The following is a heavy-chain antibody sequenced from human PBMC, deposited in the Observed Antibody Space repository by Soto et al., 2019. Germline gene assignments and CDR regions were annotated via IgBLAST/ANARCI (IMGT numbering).Heavy chain of an antibody. V-gene: IGHV3-74*01. Sequence: GGSLRLSCATSGFIFANYWIHWVRQAPGKGLEWVSRINHDGSSRIYVDSVKGRFTISRDNAKNSLYLQMNSLRAEDTAVYYCAREGIMITFGGVIATYYFDYWGQGTLVTVSS. CDR1: GFIFANYW. D-gene: IGHD3-16*02. CDR2: INHDGSSR. J-gene: IGHJ4*02. CDR3: AREGIMITFGGVIATYYFDY.